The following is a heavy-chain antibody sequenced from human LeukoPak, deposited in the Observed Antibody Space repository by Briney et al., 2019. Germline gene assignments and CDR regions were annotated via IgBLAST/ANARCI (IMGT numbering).Heavy chain of an antibody. V-gene: IGHV3-7*01. CDR2: IKQDGSEK. D-gene: IGHD3-3*01. CDR3: ARDLYENYDFWSGYPDY. J-gene: IGHJ4*02. Sequence: GGSLRLSCAASGFTFSSYAMHWVRQAPGKGLEWVANIKQDGSEKYYVDSVKGRFTISRDNAKNSLYLQMNSLRAEDTAVYYCARDLYENYDFWSGYPDYWGQGTLVTVSS. CDR1: GFTFSSYA.